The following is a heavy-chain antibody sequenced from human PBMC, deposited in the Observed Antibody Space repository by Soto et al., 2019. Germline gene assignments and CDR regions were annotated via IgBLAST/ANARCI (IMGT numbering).Heavy chain of an antibody. J-gene: IGHJ4*02. CDR1: GFTFVAYS. CDR3: AISNGNYWKHYFFDY. CDR2: ISGSGYST. V-gene: IGHV3-23*01. D-gene: IGHD1-1*01. Sequence: EVQLSESGGDLVQPGGSLRLSCAASGFTFVAYSLSWVRLAPGKGLEWVSGISGSGYSTYYGDSVRGRFTISRDHSWSTLFLQMDSLRAEDTAVYYCAISNGNYWKHYFFDYWAQGTLVTVSP.